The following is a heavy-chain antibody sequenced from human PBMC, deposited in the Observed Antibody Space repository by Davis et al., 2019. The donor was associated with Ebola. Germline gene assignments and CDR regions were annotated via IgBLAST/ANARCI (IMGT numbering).Heavy chain of an antibody. D-gene: IGHD3-10*01. CDR2: IYHSGST. CDR3: ARGFGELPYYYYGMDV. V-gene: IGHV4-30-2*01. J-gene: IGHJ6*02. CDR1: GGSISSGGYS. Sequence: SETLSLTCAVSGGSISSGGYSWSWIRQPPGKGLEWIGYIYHSGSTYYNPSLKSRVTISVDRSKNQFSLKLRSVTAADTAVYYCARGFGELPYYYYGMDVWGQGTTVTVSS.